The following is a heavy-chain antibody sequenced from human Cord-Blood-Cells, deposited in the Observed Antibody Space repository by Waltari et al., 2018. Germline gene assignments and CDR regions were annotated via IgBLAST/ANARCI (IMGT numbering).Heavy chain of an antibody. D-gene: IGHD1-20*01. J-gene: IGHJ3*02. V-gene: IGHV3-53*02. CDR3: ARGITGTDAFDI. Sequence: EVQLVATGGGLIQPGGSLRLTCAASGFTVSSNFITWVRQAQGKGLEWVSVIYSGGSTYYADSVKGRFTISRDKSKNTLYLQMNSLRAEDTAVYYCARGITGTDAFDIWGQGTMVTVSS. CDR1: GFTVSSNF. CDR2: IYSGGST.